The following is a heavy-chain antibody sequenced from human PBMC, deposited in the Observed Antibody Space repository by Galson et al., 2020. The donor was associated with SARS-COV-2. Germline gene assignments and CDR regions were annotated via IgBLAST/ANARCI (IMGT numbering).Heavy chain of an antibody. D-gene: IGHD3-22*01. CDR3: ARHGTYRVFHSSGRYPFGN. CDR1: RGTINTSDYT. CDR2: VPHSGST. Sequence: SETLSLTCTVSRGTINTSDYTWAWIRPPPGKGLEWIGSVPHSGSTSYNPSLKSRVTISVDTSKNQFSVHLRSMTVADTAVYYCARHGTYRVFHSSGRYPFGNWGQGTLVTVSS. V-gene: IGHV4-39*01. J-gene: IGHJ4*02.